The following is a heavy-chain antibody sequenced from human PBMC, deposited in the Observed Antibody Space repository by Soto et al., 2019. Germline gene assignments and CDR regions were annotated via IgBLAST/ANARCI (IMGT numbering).Heavy chain of an antibody. CDR2: INPNSGGT. CDR3: ARAETYYDILTGVDY. J-gene: IGHJ4*02. V-gene: IGHV1-2*04. D-gene: IGHD3-9*01. Sequence: ASVKVSCKASGYTFTGYYMHWVRQAPGQGLEWMGWINPNSGGTNYAQKFQGWVTMTRDTSISTAYMELRSLRSDDTAVYYCARAETYYDILTGVDYWGQGTLVTVSS. CDR1: GYTFTGYY.